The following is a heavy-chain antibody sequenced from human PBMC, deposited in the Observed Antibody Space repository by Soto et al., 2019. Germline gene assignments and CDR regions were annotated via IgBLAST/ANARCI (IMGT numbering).Heavy chain of an antibody. CDR2: ISYEGSHT. V-gene: IGHV3-30*18. J-gene: IGHJ4*02. CDR1: GFIFSSYG. D-gene: IGHD2-15*01. CDR3: AKEVHCGGGSCSWSEGFDY. Sequence: QVQLVESGGGVVQPGRSLRLSCAASGFIFSSYGRHWVRQAPGKGLEWVAVISYEGSHTYYADSVKGRFTITRDNSKNPLYLKMNSLRPEDTAVYYCAKEVHCGGGSCSWSEGFDYWGQGTLLTVSS.